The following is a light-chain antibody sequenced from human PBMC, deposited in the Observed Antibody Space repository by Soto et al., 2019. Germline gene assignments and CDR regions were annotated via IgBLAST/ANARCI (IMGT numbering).Light chain of an antibody. CDR1: QSISTW. J-gene: IGKJ2*02. Sequence: DTQMTQSPSTLSASVGDRVTITCRASQSISTWLAWYQQKPGKAPKLLIYDASSLESGVPLRFSGSGSGTEFTLTISSLQPDDFATYYCQQYNSYCTFGQGTKLEIK. CDR2: DAS. V-gene: IGKV1-5*01. CDR3: QQYNSYCT.